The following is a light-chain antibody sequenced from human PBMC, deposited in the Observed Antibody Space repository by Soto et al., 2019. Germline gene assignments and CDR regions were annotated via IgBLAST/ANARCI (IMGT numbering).Light chain of an antibody. V-gene: IGKV3-20*01. CDR1: QSVSSN. J-gene: IGKJ1*01. CDR3: QQYGGSPRT. CDR2: GAS. Sequence: EILVTQSPAYLSVVHGEKATLSCRASQSVSSNLAWYQQKPGQAPRLLIYGASTRATGTPDRFSGSGSGTDFTLTISRLEPEDFAVYYCQQYGGSPRTFGQGTKVDIK.